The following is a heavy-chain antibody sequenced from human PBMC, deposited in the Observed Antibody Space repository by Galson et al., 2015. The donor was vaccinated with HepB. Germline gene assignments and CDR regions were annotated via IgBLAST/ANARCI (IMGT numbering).Heavy chain of an antibody. V-gene: IGHV3-9*01. J-gene: IGHJ3*02. CDR3: ASQSSGPDGAFDI. CDR2: ISWNSGSI. Sequence: SLRLSCAASGFTFDDYAMHWVRQAPGKGLEWVSGISWNSGSIGYADSVKGRFTISRDNAKNSLYLQMNSLRAEDTALYYCASQSSGPDGAFDIWGQGTMVTVSS. CDR1: GFTFDDYA. D-gene: IGHD3-22*01.